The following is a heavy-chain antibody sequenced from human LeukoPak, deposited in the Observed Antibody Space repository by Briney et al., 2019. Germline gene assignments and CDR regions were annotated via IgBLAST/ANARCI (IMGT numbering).Heavy chain of an antibody. D-gene: IGHD2-2*01. J-gene: IGHJ4*02. CDR3: AKGDQPLVYGGAFDY. Sequence: PGGTLRLSCAASGFTFSRYVMSWVRQAPGKGPEWISTISISDDNTFDADSVKGRFTISRDNSKTTLYLQMNSLRAEDTAVYYCAKGDQPLVYGGAFDYWGQGTLVTVSS. CDR2: ISISDDNT. CDR1: GFTFSRYV. V-gene: IGHV3-23*01.